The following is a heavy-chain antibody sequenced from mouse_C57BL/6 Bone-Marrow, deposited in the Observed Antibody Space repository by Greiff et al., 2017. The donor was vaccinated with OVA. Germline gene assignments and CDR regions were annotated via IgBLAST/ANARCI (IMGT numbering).Heavy chain of an antibody. D-gene: IGHD1-2*01. CDR1: GFTFSSYA. CDR2: ISDGGSYT. J-gene: IGHJ4*01. V-gene: IGHV5-4*03. CDR3: ARARNYGRMDY. Sequence: EVKLMESGGGLVKPGGSLKLSCAASGFTFSSYALSWVRQTPEKRLEWVATISDGGSYTYDPDNVKGRFTISRDNAKNNLYLQMSHLKSEDTAMYYCARARNYGRMDYWGQGTSVTVSS.